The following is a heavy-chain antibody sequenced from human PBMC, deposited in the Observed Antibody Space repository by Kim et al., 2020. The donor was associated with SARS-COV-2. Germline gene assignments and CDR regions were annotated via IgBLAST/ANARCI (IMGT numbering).Heavy chain of an antibody. CDR1: GGSISDYY. CDR2: LYNSGSS. J-gene: IGHJ3*02. Sequence: SETLSLTCTVSGGSISDYYWIWIRQPPGKGLEWIGSLYNSGSSNFNPSLKSPVTISVDTSRNRFSLKLTSATPADTAIYYFARIGGSSTPLSAFDIWVQG. CDR3: ARIGGSSTPLSAFDI. V-gene: IGHV4-59*01. D-gene: IGHD6-6*01.